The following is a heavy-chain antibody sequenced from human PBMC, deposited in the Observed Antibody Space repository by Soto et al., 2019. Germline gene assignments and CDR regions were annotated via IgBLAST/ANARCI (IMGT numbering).Heavy chain of an antibody. CDR2: ISGRDGST. CDR1: GFTFSSYA. J-gene: IGHJ4*02. CDR3: ARDGDSSGYASGGWYFDQ. V-gene: IGHV3-23*01. D-gene: IGHD3-22*01. Sequence: EVQLLESGGGLVQPGGSLRLSCSASGFTFSSYAMSWVRQAPGKGLEWVSAISGRDGSTYYADSVKGRFTISGDISKNTLYLQMNSLTAGDTAVYYCARDGDSSGYASGGWYFDQWGQGTLVTVSS.